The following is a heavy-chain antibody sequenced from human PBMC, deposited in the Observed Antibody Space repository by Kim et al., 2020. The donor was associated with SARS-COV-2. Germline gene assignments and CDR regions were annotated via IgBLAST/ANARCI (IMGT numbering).Heavy chain of an antibody. Sequence: GGSLRLSCAASGFTFSGSAMHWVRQASGKGLEWVGRIRSKANSYATAYAASVKGRFTISRDDSKNTAYLQMNSLKTEDTAVYYCTRGDYGSGSPTDYWGQGTLVTVSS. J-gene: IGHJ4*02. CDR2: IRSKANSYAT. CDR1: GFTFSGSA. D-gene: IGHD3-10*01. CDR3: TRGDYGSGSPTDY. V-gene: IGHV3-73*01.